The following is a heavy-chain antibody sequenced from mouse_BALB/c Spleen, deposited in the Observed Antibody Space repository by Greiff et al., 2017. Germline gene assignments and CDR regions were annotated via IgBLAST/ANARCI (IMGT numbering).Heavy chain of an antibody. CDR2: ISTYYGDA. CDR1: GYTFTDYA. Sequence: VQLQQSGAELVRPGVSVKISCKGSGYTFTDYAMHWVKQSHAKSLEWIGVISTYYGDASYNQKFKGKATMTVDKSSSTAYMELARLTSEDSAIYYCARYDYDEYYFDYWGQGTTLTVSS. D-gene: IGHD2-4*01. J-gene: IGHJ2*01. V-gene: IGHV1S137*01. CDR3: ARYDYDEYYFDY.